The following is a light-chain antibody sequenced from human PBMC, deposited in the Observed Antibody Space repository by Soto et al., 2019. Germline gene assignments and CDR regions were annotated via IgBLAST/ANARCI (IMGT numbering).Light chain of an antibody. J-gene: IGKJ1*01. V-gene: IGKV3-20*01. Sequence: EIVLTQSPGTLSLSPGERATLSCRASQSVSSSYLAWYQQKPGQAPRLLIYGASIRATGIPDRFSGSGSGTDFTVSISRLEPEDFAVYYCQHYVSSPWTFGQGTKVEIK. CDR1: QSVSSSY. CDR2: GAS. CDR3: QHYVSSPWT.